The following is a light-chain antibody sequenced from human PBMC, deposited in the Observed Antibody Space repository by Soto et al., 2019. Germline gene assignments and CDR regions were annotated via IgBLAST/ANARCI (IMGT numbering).Light chain of an antibody. J-gene: IGLJ1*01. CDR1: SSNIGSNY. Sequence: QSVLTQPPSASGTPGQRVTISCSGSSSNIGSNYVYWYQQLPGTAPKLLLYRNDQRPSGVPDRFSGPKSGTSASLAISGLRSEDEADYYCAAWDDELRSFYVYGTQTNFTVL. CDR3: AAWDDELRSFYV. CDR2: RND. V-gene: IGLV1-47*01.